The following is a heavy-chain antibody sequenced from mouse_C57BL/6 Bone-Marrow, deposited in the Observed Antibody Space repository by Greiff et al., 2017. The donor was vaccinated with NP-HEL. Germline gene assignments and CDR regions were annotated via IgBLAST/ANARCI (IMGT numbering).Heavy chain of an antibody. V-gene: IGHV1-50*01. D-gene: IGHD2-4*01. CDR2: IDPSDSYT. J-gene: IGHJ3*01. CDR1: GYTFTSYW. Sequence: QVQLQQSGAELVKPGASVKLSCKASGYTFTSYWMQWVKQRPGQGLEWIGEIDPSDSYTNYNQKFKGKATLTVDTSSSTAYMQLSSLTSEDSAVYYCARDGGLRAWFAYWGQGTLVTVSA. CDR3: ARDGGLRAWFAY.